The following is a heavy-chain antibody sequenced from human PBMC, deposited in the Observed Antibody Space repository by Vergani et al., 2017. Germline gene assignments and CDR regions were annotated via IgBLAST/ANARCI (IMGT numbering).Heavy chain of an antibody. V-gene: IGHV3-30*03. CDR1: GFTFSNFG. CDR2: ISNDGRHT. CDR3: RGEMDV. Sequence: QVQLVESGGGVVQPGRSLRLSCAASGFTFSNFGLHWVRQAPGKGLEWVALISNDGRHTYYADSVRGRFSISRDNSKNTLYLQMNSLRTEDTANYYCRGEMDVWGKGTTVTVSS. J-gene: IGHJ6*04.